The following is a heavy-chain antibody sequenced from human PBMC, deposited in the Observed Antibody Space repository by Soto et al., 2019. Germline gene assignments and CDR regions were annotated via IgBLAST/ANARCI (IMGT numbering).Heavy chain of an antibody. J-gene: IGHJ4*02. Sequence: EVQLVESGGGVVQPGGSLRLSCTASGFTFNTHWMHWVRQAPGKGLVWVSRIYFDGITTNYADSVKGRLTVSRDNAKNTVYLXVXTXXXXDTAVYYCARGGAMGVDYWGQGTLVTVSS. CDR2: IYFDGITT. V-gene: IGHV3-74*01. D-gene: IGHD1-26*01. CDR1: GFTFNTHW. CDR3: ARGGAMGVDY.